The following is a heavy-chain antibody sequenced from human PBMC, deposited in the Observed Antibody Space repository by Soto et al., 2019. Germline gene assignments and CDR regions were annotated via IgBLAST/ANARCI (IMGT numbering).Heavy chain of an antibody. J-gene: IGHJ4*02. CDR3: ARHLNWLYYFAY. V-gene: IGHV4-39*01. CDR1: GGSISSSSYY. Sequence: SETLSLTCTVSGGSISSSSYYWGWIRQPPGKGLEWIGSIYYSGSTYYNPSLKSRVTISVDTSKNQFSLKLSSVTAADTAVYYCARHLNWLYYFAYWGQGTLVTVSS. CDR2: IYYSGST. D-gene: IGHD2-8*02.